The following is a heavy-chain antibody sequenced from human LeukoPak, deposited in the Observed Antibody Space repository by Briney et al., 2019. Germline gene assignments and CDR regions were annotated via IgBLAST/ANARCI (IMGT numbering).Heavy chain of an antibody. V-gene: IGHV3-30*04. Sequence: PGGSLRLSCAASGFTFSSYAMHWVRQAPGEGLEWVAVISYDGSNKYYADSVKGRFTISRDNSKNTLYLQMNSLRAEDTAVYYCARSLVGYFDYWGQGTLVTVSS. CDR1: GFTFSSYA. CDR2: ISYDGSNK. CDR3: ARSLVGYFDY. J-gene: IGHJ4*02.